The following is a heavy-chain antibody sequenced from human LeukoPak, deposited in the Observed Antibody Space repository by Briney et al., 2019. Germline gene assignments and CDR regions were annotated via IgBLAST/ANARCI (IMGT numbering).Heavy chain of an antibody. CDR3: ARRIRYSAYDFAFDI. CDR1: GYSFTTYW. Sequence: GESLKISCKGSGYSFTTYWIGWVRQMPGKGLEWMGIIYPDDSDTKYSPSFQGQVTFSADKSISTAYLQWSSLKASDTAMYYCARRIRYSAYDFAFDIWGQGTMVTVSS. D-gene: IGHD5-12*01. V-gene: IGHV5-51*01. CDR2: IYPDDSDT. J-gene: IGHJ3*02.